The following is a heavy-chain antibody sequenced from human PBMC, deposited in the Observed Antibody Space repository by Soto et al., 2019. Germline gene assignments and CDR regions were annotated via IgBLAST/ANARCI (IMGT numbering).Heavy chain of an antibody. CDR1: GGSISRDGNY. Sequence: QVQLQESGPGLVKSSQTLSLTCTVSGGSISRDGNYWSWIRQHPGKGLEWIGYIYYSGSTYYNPSLKSRVIISVDTSKNQFSLKLNSVTAADTAVYYCARARMVRGIIYYYGMDVWGQGTTVTVSS. CDR2: IYYSGST. D-gene: IGHD3-10*01. CDR3: ARARMVRGIIYYYGMDV. J-gene: IGHJ6*02. V-gene: IGHV4-31*03.